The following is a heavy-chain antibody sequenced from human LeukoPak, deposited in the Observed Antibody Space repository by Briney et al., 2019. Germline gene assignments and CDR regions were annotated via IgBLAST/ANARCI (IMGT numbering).Heavy chain of an antibody. CDR2: IYYSGST. D-gene: IGHD6-6*01. J-gene: IGHJ5*02. Sequence: PSETLSLTCTVSGGSISSSSYYWSWIRQPPGKGLEWIGSIYYSGSTYYNPSLKSRVTISVDTSKNQFSLKLSSVTAADTAVYYCARELIEYSSSSRWFDPWGQGTLVTVSS. CDR3: ARELIEYSSSSRWFDP. V-gene: IGHV4-39*07. CDR1: GGSISSSSYY.